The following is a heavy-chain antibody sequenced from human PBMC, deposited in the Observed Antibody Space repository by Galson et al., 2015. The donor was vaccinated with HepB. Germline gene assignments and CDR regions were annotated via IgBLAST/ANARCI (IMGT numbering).Heavy chain of an antibody. CDR1: GFTFDDYA. D-gene: IGHD3-22*01. J-gene: IGHJ6*02. CDR3: AKDGLNYYDSSALDV. V-gene: IGHV3-9*01. CDR2: ISWNSGSI. Sequence: SLRLSCAASGFTFDDYAMHWVRQAPGKGLEWVSGISWNSGSIGYADSVKGRFTISRDNAKNSLYLQMNSLRAEGTALYYCAKDGLNYYDSSALDVWGQGTTVTVSS.